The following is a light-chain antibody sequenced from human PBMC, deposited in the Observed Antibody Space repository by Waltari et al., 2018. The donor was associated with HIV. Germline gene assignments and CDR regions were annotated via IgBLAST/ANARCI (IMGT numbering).Light chain of an antibody. CDR2: WAS. CDR1: QSILYSSNNKNY. Sequence: DIVMTQSPDSLAVSLGERATINCKSSQSILYSSNNKNYLVWYQQKPGQPPKLLISWASTRESGVPDRFSGSGSGTDFTLTISSLQAEDVAVYYCQQYYSPPLTFGGGTKVEIK. V-gene: IGKV4-1*01. J-gene: IGKJ4*01. CDR3: QQYYSPPLT.